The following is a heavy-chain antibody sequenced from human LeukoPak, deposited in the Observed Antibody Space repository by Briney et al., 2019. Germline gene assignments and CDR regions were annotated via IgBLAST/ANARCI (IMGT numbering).Heavy chain of an antibody. Sequence: SETLSLTCSVSGGSLSTYSWSWVRQSQGKRLEWIGYIYYGGTTNYNPSLKSRATISADTAKNQFSLRLRSVTAADTAIYYSARVTTVASVMQHWGQGTLVTVSS. D-gene: IGHD3-3*01. CDR3: ARVTTVASVMQH. CDR1: GGSLSTYS. V-gene: IGHV4-59*01. CDR2: IYYGGTT. J-gene: IGHJ4*02.